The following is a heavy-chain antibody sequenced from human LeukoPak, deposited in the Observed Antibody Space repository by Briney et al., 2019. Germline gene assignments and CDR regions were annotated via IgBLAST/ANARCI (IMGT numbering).Heavy chain of an antibody. CDR3: ARSGHYDSSGYFPYYFDY. J-gene: IGHJ4*02. Sequence: GGSLRLSCAASGFTFDVYAMHWVRQAPGKGLEWVSGISCNSGRIDYADSVKGRFTISRDNSKNTLYLQMNSLRAEDTAVYYCARSGHYDSSGYFPYYFDYWGQGTLVTVSS. CDR1: GFTFDVYA. CDR2: ISCNSGRI. D-gene: IGHD3-22*01. V-gene: IGHV3-9*01.